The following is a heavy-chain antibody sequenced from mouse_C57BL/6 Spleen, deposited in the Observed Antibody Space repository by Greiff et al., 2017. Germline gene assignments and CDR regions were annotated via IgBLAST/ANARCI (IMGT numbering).Heavy chain of an antibody. D-gene: IGHD1-1*01. Sequence: QVQLQQSGAELARPGASVKLSCKASGYTFTSYGISWVKQRTGQGLEWIGEIYPRSGNTYYNEKFKGKATLTADKSSSTAYMELRSLTSEDSAVYFCARSGYYGSSYRYYAMDYWGQGTSVTVSS. CDR1: GYTFTSYG. J-gene: IGHJ4*01. CDR2: IYPRSGNT. V-gene: IGHV1-81*01. CDR3: ARSGYYGSSYRYYAMDY.